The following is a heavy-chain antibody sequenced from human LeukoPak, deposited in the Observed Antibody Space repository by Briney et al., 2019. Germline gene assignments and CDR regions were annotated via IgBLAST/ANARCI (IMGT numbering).Heavy chain of an antibody. CDR3: ARGVATTNLPQYYYYMDV. Sequence: ASVKVSCKASGYTFTGYYMHWVRQAPGQGLEWMGWINPNSGGTNYAQKFQGRATMTRDTYISTAYMELSRLRSDDTDVYYCARGVATTNLPQYYYYMDVWGKGTTVTVSS. CDR1: GYTFTGYY. V-gene: IGHV1-2*02. J-gene: IGHJ6*03. D-gene: IGHD5-12*01. CDR2: INPNSGGT.